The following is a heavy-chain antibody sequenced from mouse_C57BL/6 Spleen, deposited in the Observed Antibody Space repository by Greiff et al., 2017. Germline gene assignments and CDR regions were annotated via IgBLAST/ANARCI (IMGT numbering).Heavy chain of an antibody. D-gene: IGHD2-4*01. CDR2: IWSDGST. CDR1: GFSLTSYG. CDR3: ARSGGIYDYDAGFAY. V-gene: IGHV2-6*03. J-gene: IGHJ3*01. Sequence: VHLVESGPGLVAPSQSLSITCTVSGFSLTSYGVHWVRQPPGKGLEWLVVIWSDGSTTYNSALKSRLSISKDNSKSQVFLKMNSLQTDDTAMYYCARSGGIYDYDAGFAYWGQGTLVTVSA.